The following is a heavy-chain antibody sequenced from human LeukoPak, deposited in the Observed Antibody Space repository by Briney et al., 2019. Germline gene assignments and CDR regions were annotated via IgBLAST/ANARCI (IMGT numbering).Heavy chain of an antibody. CDR2: ISSSGGNT. J-gene: IGHJ3*02. V-gene: IGHV3-23*01. Sequence: PGGSLRLSCAASGFTFSSYSMSWVRQAPGKGLEWVSAISSSGGNTYYADSVKGRFTISRDNSKNTLYLQMNSLRAEDTAVYYCAKSLIAAAGTREDAFDIWGQGTMVTVSS. CDR1: GFTFSSYS. CDR3: AKSLIAAAGTREDAFDI. D-gene: IGHD6-13*01.